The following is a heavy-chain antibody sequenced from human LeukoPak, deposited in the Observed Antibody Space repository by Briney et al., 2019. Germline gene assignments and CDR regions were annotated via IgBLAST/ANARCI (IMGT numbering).Heavy chain of an antibody. J-gene: IGHJ6*03. CDR1: GGTFSSYA. Sequence: GASVKVSCKASGGTFSSYAISWVRQAPGQGLEWMGGIIPIFGTANYAQKFQGRVTITTDESTSTAYMELSSLRSEDTAVYYCARGVWNYGSVYYYMDVWGKGTTVTVSS. V-gene: IGHV1-69*05. CDR3: ARGVWNYGSVYYYMDV. CDR2: IIPIFGTA. D-gene: IGHD1-7*01.